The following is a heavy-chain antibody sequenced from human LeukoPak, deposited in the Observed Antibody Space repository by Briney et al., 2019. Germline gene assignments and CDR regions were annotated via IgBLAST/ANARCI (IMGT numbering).Heavy chain of an antibody. CDR1: GGTFSSYT. J-gene: IGHJ6*03. V-gene: IGHV1-69*02. CDR2: IIPILGIA. CDR3: ASGLYGGDYYYYMDV. Sequence: SVKVSCKASGGTFSSYTISWVRQAPGQGLEWMGRIIPILGIANYAQKFQGRVTITADKSTSTAYMELSSLRSEDTAVYYCASGLYGGDYYYYMDVWGKGTTVTVSS. D-gene: IGHD3-10*01.